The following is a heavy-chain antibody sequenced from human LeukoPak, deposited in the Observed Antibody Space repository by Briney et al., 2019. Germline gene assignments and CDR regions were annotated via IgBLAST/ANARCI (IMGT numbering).Heavy chain of an antibody. J-gene: IGHJ4*02. V-gene: IGHV3-7*01. D-gene: IGHD3-22*01. CDR2: IKQGGSEK. CDR3: ARDSPRITMID. Sequence: GGSLRLSCAASGFTFSSYWMSWVRQAPGKGLEWVANIKQGGSEKYYVDSVKGRFTISRDNAKNSLYLQMNSLRAEDTAVYYCARDSPRITMIDWGQGTLVTVSS. CDR1: GFTFSSYW.